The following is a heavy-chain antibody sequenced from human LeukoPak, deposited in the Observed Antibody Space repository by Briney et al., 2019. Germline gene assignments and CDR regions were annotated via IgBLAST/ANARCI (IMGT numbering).Heavy chain of an antibody. CDR1: GFTFSSYG. CDR2: IWYDGSNK. D-gene: IGHD3-22*01. V-gene: IGHV3-33*06. J-gene: IGHJ2*01. Sequence: GGSLRLSCAASGFTFSSYGMHWVRQAPGKGLEWVAVIWYDGSNKYYADSVKGRFTISRDNSKNTLYLQMNSLRAEDTAVYYCAKEMYYYDSSGLDFDLWGRGTLVTVSS. CDR3: AKEMYYYDSSGLDFDL.